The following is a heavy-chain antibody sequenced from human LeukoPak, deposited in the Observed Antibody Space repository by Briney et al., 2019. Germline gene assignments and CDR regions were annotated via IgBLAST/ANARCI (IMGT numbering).Heavy chain of an antibody. V-gene: IGHV1-69*06. J-gene: IGHJ6*03. CDR1: GGTFSSYA. CDR2: IIPIFGTA. Sequence: SVKVSCKASGGTFSSYAISWVRQAPGQGLEWMGGIIPIFGTANYAQKFQGRVTITADKSTSTAYMELSSLRSEDTAVYYCARARGQAGPLFQYYDILTGYYDYYYYMDVWGKGTTVTVSS. CDR3: ARARGQAGPLFQYYDILTGYYDYYYYMDV. D-gene: IGHD3-9*01.